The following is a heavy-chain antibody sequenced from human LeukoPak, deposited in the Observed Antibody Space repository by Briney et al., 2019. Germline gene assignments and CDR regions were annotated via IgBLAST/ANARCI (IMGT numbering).Heavy chain of an antibody. CDR2: IYYSGST. Sequence: PSETLSLTCTVSGGSISSYYWSWIRQPPGKGLEWIGYIYYSGSTNYNPSLKSRVTISVDTSKNQFSLKLSSVTAADTAGYYCARGSGYSYGYSLDYWGQGTLVTVSS. CDR3: ARGSGYSYGYSLDY. D-gene: IGHD5-18*01. V-gene: IGHV4-59*01. CDR1: GGSISSYY. J-gene: IGHJ4*02.